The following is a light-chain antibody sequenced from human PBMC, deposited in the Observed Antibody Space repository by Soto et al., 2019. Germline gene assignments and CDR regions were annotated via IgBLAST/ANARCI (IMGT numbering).Light chain of an antibody. CDR3: PQLNSYLLT. J-gene: IGKJ4*01. V-gene: IGKV1-9*01. Sequence: DVQMTRSPSSVSASAGDKVTITGRASQGISSYLAWYQQKPGKAPKLLIYAPSTLQSGVPSRFSGSGSGTEFTLTISNLQPEDFATYSCPQLNSYLLTFGGGTMVDIK. CDR2: APS. CDR1: QGISSY.